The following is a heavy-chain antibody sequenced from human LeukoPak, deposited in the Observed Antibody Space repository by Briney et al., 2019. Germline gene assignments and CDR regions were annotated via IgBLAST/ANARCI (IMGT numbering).Heavy chain of an antibody. CDR2: IQYDGSNE. CDR1: GFTFSSYG. Sequence: PGGSLRLSCVASGFTFSSYGMHWVRQAPGKGLEWVAYIQYDGSNEQYADSVKGRFSISRDSSKNILYLQMNSLRAEDTAVYYCAKVRGGGYFDFWGQGTLVTVSS. D-gene: IGHD3-16*01. CDR3: AKVRGGGYFDF. V-gene: IGHV3-30*02. J-gene: IGHJ4*02.